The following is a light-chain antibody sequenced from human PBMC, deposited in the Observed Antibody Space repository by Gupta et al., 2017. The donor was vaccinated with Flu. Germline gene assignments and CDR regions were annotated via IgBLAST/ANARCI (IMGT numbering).Light chain of an antibody. CDR3: AAWDVNLNGPV. J-gene: IGLJ2*01. Sequence: QSALTQAPSVSGAPGQTVIISCSVGHTNIGSHAVSWYHQLPGRAPQFVIFDSNVRPSGVPDRFSASKFGTSASLSIRGLQSDDEGDYYCAAWDVNLNGPVFGGGTRLTV. CDR2: DSN. CDR1: HTNIGSHA. V-gene: IGLV1-44*01.